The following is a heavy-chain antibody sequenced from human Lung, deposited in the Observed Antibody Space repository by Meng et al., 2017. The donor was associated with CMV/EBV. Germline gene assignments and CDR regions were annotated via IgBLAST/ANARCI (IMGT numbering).Heavy chain of an antibody. CDR2: IYGDDDE. J-gene: IGHJ3*02. CDR3: AHRLWGSGRAFDI. V-gene: IGHV2-5*02. Sequence: FSGFTGRTNKVGVGWIRQPPGKSLEWLALIYGDDDERYSPSLKNRVTITKDTSKNQVVLTMTIMDPVDTATYYCAHRLWGSGRAFDIWGQGIMVTVSS. CDR1: GFTGRTNKVG. D-gene: IGHD3-16*01.